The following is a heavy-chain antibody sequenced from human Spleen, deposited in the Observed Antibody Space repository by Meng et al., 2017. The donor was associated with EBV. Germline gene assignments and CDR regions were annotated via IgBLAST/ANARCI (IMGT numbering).Heavy chain of an antibody. Sequence: QVQLVESGGGLVKPGGSXRLSCAASGFTFSDYYINWIRQAPGKGLEWVSHISSSGSNTYHADSVKGRFTISRDNAKNSLYLQMNSLRAEDTAVYYCARSYSSSWYFDSWGQGTLVTVSS. V-gene: IGHV3-11*01. CDR1: GFTFSDYY. CDR3: ARSYSSSWYFDS. CDR2: ISSSGSNT. J-gene: IGHJ4*02. D-gene: IGHD6-13*01.